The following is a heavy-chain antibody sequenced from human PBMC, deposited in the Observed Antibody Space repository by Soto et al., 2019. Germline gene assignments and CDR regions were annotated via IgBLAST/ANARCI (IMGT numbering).Heavy chain of an antibody. J-gene: IGHJ4*02. D-gene: IGHD6-19*01. CDR3: AAARKGGWTCDY. V-gene: IGHV4-31*03. CDR2: VHYSGNT. Sequence: QVQLQESGPGLVTPSQTLSLTCNVSGDSISSGAYYWSWIRQHPGKGLEWIGYVHYSGNTFYTSSLRRRLTLSVDTSQNQFSLNLNSVSAADSAVYYCAAARKGGWTCDYWGQGTLVTVAS. CDR1: GDSISSGAYY.